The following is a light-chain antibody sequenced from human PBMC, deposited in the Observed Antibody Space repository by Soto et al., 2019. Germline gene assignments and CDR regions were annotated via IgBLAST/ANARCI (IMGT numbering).Light chain of an antibody. Sequence: QSALTQPPSVSAAPGQKVTISCSGSSSNIGSNYVSWFQQLPGAAPKLLIYDNNKRPSGIPDRFSGSKSGTSATLGITGLQTGDEADYYCGTWDSSLSGGVFGGGTKLTVL. J-gene: IGLJ2*01. CDR3: GTWDSSLSGGV. CDR2: DNN. V-gene: IGLV1-51*01. CDR1: SSNIGSNY.